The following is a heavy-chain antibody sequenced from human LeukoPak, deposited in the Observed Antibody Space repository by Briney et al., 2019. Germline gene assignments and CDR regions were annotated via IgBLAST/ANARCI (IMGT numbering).Heavy chain of an antibody. V-gene: IGHV3-30-3*01. CDR1: GFTFSSYA. D-gene: IGHD6-13*01. CDR3: ASEYSSSGGPFQVENYFDY. J-gene: IGHJ4*02. CDR2: ISYDGSNK. Sequence: GGSLRLSCAASGFTFSSYAMHWVRQAPGKGLEWVAVISYDGSNKYYADSVKGRFTISRDNSKNTLYLQMNSLRAEDTAVYYCASEYSSSGGPFQVENYFDYWGQGTLVTVSS.